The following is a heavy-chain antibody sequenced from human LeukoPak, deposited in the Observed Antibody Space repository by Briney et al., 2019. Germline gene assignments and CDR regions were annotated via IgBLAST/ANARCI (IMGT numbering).Heavy chain of an antibody. Sequence: PGGSLRLSCAASGFTFSSYAMHWVRQAPGKGLEWVAVISYDGSNKYYADSVKGRFTISRDNSKNTLYLQMNSLRAEDTAVYYCALNVKRGDYWGQGTLVTVSS. CDR3: ALNVKRGDY. V-gene: IGHV3-30-3*01. D-gene: IGHD1-1*01. J-gene: IGHJ4*02. CDR2: ISYDGSNK. CDR1: GFTFSSYA.